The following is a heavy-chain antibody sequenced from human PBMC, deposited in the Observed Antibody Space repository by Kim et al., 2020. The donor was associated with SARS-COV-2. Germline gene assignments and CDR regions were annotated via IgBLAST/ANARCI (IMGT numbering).Heavy chain of an antibody. CDR3: ARGNILWFGELDAFDI. Sequence: SHKSRVTISVDTSKNQFSLKLSSVTAADTAVYYCARGNILWFGELDAFDIWGQGTMVTVSS. J-gene: IGHJ3*02. V-gene: IGHV4-59*09. D-gene: IGHD3-10*01.